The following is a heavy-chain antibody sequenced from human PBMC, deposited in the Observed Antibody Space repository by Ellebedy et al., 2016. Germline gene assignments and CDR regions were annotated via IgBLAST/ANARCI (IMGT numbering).Heavy chain of an antibody. CDR1: GFAFSSYS. CDR3: ASGNSHAFDI. J-gene: IGHJ3*02. Sequence: GESLKISCAASGFAFSSYSMNWVRQAPGKGLEWVASMSSSSSYIYYAESVKGRFTISRDNAKNTLFLQMNSLRAEDTAVYYCASGNSHAFDIWGQGTMVTVSS. CDR2: MSSSSSYI. D-gene: IGHD4-23*01. V-gene: IGHV3-21*01.